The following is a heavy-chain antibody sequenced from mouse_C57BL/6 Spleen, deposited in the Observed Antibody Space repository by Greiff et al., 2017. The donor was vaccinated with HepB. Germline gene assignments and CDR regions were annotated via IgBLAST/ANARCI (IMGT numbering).Heavy chain of an antibody. CDR2: IWSGGST. CDR1: GFSLTSYG. CDR3: ARRGDYGSSYPYYAMDY. V-gene: IGHV2-2*01. J-gene: IGHJ4*01. Sequence: QVQLQQSGPGLVQPSQSLSITCTVSGFSLTSYGVHWVRQSPGKGLEWLGVIWSGGSTDYNAAFISRLSISKDNSKSQVFFKMNSLQADDTAIYYCARRGDYGSSYPYYAMDYWGQGTSVTVSS. D-gene: IGHD1-1*01.